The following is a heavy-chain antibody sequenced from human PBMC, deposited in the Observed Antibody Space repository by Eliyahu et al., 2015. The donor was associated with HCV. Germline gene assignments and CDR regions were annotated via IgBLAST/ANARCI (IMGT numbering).Heavy chain of an antibody. CDR1: GFTFSSXG. V-gene: IGHV3-33*01. D-gene: IGHD2-21*02. CDR3: ARDGHCGGDCYSGAFDI. Sequence: QVQLVESGGGVVQPGRSLRLSCAASGFTFSSXGMHWVRQAPGKGLEWVAVIWYDGSNKYYADSVKGRFTISRDNSKNTLYLQMNSLRAEDTAVYYCARDGHCGGDCYSGAFDIWGQGTMVTVSS. CDR2: IWYDGSNK. J-gene: IGHJ3*02.